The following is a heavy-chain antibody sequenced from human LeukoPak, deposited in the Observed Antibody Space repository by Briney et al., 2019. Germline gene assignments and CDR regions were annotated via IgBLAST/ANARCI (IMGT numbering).Heavy chain of an antibody. CDR1: GGSISSYY. CDR2: IYYSGST. Sequence: SETLSLTCTVSGGSISSYYWSWIRQPPGKGLEWIGYIYYSGSTNYNPSLKSRVTISVDTSKNQFSLKLSSVTAADTAVYYCARDRSGSYYSDAFDIWGQGTMVTVSS. V-gene: IGHV4-59*01. D-gene: IGHD3-10*01. J-gene: IGHJ3*02. CDR3: ARDRSGSYYSDAFDI.